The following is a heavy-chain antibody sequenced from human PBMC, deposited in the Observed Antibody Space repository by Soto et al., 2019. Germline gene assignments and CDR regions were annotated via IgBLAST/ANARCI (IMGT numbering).Heavy chain of an antibody. CDR1: GFTFSSYG. CDR3: AKGVAAAGTIWPPFDY. Sequence: QVQLVESGGGVVQPGRSLRLSCAASGFTFSSYGMHWVRQAPGKGLEWVAVISYDGSNKYYADSVKGQFTISRDNSKNTLYLQMNSLRAEDTAVYYCAKGVAAAGTIWPPFDYWGQGTLVTVSS. J-gene: IGHJ4*02. D-gene: IGHD6-13*01. V-gene: IGHV3-30*18. CDR2: ISYDGSNK.